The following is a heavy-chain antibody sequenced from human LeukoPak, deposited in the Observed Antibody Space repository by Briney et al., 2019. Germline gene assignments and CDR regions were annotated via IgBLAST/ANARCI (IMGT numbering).Heavy chain of an antibody. Sequence: TSSETLSLTCAVSGYSISSGYYWGWLRQPPGKVLEWIESIYHSGSTYYNPSLKSRVTISVDTSKNQFSLKLSSVTAADTAVYYCARGTTGNFDYWGQGTLVTVSS. D-gene: IGHD1-1*01. CDR3: ARGTTGNFDY. V-gene: IGHV4-38-2*01. CDR2: IYHSGST. CDR1: GYSISSGYY. J-gene: IGHJ4*02.